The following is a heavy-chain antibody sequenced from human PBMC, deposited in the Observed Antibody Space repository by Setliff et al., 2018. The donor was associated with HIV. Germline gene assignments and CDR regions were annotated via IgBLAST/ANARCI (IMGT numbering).Heavy chain of an antibody. D-gene: IGHD3-22*01. CDR3: AKGPMIVVLGLYFDY. Sequence: GGSLRLSCAASGLSFSKYHWVRQPTGKGLEWVSVIGSADDTFYPGSMKGRFTISRQNAKISLYLQMSSLRAEDTAIYYCAKGPMIVVLGLYFDYWGQGTLVTVSS. CDR1: GLSFSKY. V-gene: IGHV3-13*01. CDR2: IGSADDT. J-gene: IGHJ4*02.